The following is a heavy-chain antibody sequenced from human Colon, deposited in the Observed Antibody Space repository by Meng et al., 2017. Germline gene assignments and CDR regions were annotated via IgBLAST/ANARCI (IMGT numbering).Heavy chain of an antibody. V-gene: IGHV3-48*03. CDR2: ISKSGSTI. J-gene: IGHJ4*02. CDR3: ASGPQYSGSTSY. Sequence: GESLKISCEASGFIFSSYELMWVRHAPGKGLEWLSYISKSGSTIRYADSVKGRFTISRDNDKNSLYLKMESLRAEDTAVYYCASGPQYSGSTSYWGRGTLVTVSS. CDR1: GFIFSSYE. D-gene: IGHD1-26*01.